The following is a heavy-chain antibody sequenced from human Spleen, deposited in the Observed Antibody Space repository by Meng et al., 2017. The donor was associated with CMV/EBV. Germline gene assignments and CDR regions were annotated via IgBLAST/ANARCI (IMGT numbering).Heavy chain of an antibody. CDR1: GISFSSYA. CDR3: AKAIEARPAGHFDY. J-gene: IGHJ4*02. V-gene: IGHV3-23*01. Sequence: GGSLRLSCAASGISFSSYAMTWVRQAPGKGLEWVSAISASADRTYYADSVKGRFVISRDNSKNTVFLQMNSLRAEDTAVYYCAKAIEARPAGHFDYWGQGTLVTVSS. D-gene: IGHD6-6*01. CDR2: ISASADRT.